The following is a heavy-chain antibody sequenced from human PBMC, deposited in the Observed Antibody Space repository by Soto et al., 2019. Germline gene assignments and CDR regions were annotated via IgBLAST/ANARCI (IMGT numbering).Heavy chain of an antibody. CDR1: GFTFSSYG. J-gene: IGHJ6*02. CDR2: ISYDGSNK. D-gene: IGHD5-12*01. CDR3: AKDAHDRGAYIVATMEGGMDV. Sequence: QVQLVESGGGVVQPGRSLRLSCAASGFTFSSYGMHLVRQAPGKGLEGGAVISYDGSNKYYADSVKGRFTISRDNSKNTLYLQMNSLRAEDTAVYYCAKDAHDRGAYIVATMEGGMDVWGQGTTVTVSS. V-gene: IGHV3-30*18.